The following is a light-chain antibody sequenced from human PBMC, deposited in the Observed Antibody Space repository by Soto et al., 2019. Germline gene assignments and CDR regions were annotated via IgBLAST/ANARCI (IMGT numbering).Light chain of an antibody. Sequence: EIVLTQSPATLSVSLGGRVTLSCRAGQSVSTNLAWYQRTPGQAPRLVIYSASTRATGIPVRFTGSGSGTDFTLTISGLQSEDFAVYYCQKYHSWPYTFGQGTKLEIK. CDR3: QKYHSWPYT. V-gene: IGKV3-15*01. J-gene: IGKJ2*01. CDR1: QSVSTN. CDR2: SAS.